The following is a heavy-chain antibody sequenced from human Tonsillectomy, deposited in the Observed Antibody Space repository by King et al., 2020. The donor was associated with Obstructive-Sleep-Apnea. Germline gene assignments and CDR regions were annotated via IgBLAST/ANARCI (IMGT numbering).Heavy chain of an antibody. V-gene: IGHV4-59*08. CDR2: ILYSGST. J-gene: IGHJ5*02. CDR3: ATGFNSGRGHLFDX. Sequence: VQLQESGPGLVKPSETLSLTCTVSGGSIGTYYWSWLRQPPGKGLEWIGYILYSGSTNYNPSLKSRVTISVDTSKNQFSLELSSVTAADTAVYHCATGFNSGRGHLFDXWGQGTLVNVX. CDR1: GGSIGTYY. D-gene: IGHD6-19*01.